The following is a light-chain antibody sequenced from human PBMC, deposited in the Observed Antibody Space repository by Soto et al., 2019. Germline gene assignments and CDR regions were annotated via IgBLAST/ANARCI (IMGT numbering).Light chain of an antibody. V-gene: IGKV1-6*01. CDR1: QAIRND. CDR2: GAS. CDR3: QQLNSHPRT. J-gene: IGKJ2*01. Sequence: AIQMTQSPSSLSASVGDRVTITCRASQAIRNDLGWYQQKPGKAPNLLIFGASNLQAGVPVRFSASGSGTNFTLTISNLQPEDFASYYCQQLNSHPRTFGQGTKLEIK.